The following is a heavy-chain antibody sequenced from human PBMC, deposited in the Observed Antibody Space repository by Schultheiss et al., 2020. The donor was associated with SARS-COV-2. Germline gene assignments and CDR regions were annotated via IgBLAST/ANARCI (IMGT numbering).Heavy chain of an antibody. CDR3: ASRIYVDTAMVTWHYFDY. CDR1: GFAFNNYE. V-gene: IGHV3-48*03. CDR2: ISDSDNTL. D-gene: IGHD5-18*01. J-gene: IGHJ4*02. Sequence: GSLRLSCAASGFAFNNYEMNWVRQAPGKGLEWVSYISDSDNTLYYADFVKGRFTISRDNAQSSLYLQMNSLRDEDTAVYYCASRIYVDTAMVTWHYFDYWGQGTLVTVSS.